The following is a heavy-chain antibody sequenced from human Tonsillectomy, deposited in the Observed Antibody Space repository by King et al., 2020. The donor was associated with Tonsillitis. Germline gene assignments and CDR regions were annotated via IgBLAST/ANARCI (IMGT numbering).Heavy chain of an antibody. CDR3: AKDRIRRITIFGVVISYLDY. V-gene: IGHV3-23*04. CDR1: GFTFSSYA. J-gene: IGHJ4*02. CDR2: ISGSGGST. D-gene: IGHD3-3*01. Sequence: VQLVESGGGLVQPGGSLRLSCAASGFTFSSYAMSWVRQAPGKGLEWVSAISGSGGSTYYADSVKGRFTISRDNSKNTLYLQMNSLRAEDTAVYYCAKDRIRRITIFGVVISYLDYWGQGTLVTVSS.